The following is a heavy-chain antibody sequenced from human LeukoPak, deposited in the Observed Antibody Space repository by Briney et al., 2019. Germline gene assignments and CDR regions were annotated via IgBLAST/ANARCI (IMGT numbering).Heavy chain of an antibody. Sequence: GASVKVSCKASGYIFTTYVIHWLRQAPGQTLAWMGWINAGTGDTKYSQEFQGRVTFIRDTSASTAYMELSSLRSEDTAVYYCARDVDNVDTALRYWGQGTLVSVSS. V-gene: IGHV1-3*01. CDR2: INAGTGDT. CDR1: GYIFTTYV. CDR3: ARDVDNVDTALRY. J-gene: IGHJ4*02. D-gene: IGHD5-18*01.